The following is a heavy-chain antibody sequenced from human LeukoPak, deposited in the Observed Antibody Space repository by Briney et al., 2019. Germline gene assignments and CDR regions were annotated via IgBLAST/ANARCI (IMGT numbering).Heavy chain of an antibody. J-gene: IGHJ5*02. D-gene: IGHD4-11*01. Sequence: SETLSLTCIVSGSSISSYYWNWIRQPAGKGLEWIGRIYISGSTNYNPSLKSRVTMSVDTSKNQFSLKLSSVTAADTAVYYCAKSNAWDWFDPWGQGTLVTVSS. V-gene: IGHV4-4*07. CDR3: AKSNAWDWFDP. CDR1: GSSISSYY. CDR2: IYISGST.